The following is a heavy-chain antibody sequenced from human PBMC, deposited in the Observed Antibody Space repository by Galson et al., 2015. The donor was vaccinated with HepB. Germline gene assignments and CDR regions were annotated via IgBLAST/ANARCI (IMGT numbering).Heavy chain of an antibody. CDR2: IKTDGTST. V-gene: IGHV3-74*01. D-gene: IGHD2-21*02. CDR1: GFTFSNYW. J-gene: IGHJ4*02. CDR3: ARAGFCSGDCYKGFDC. Sequence: SLRLSCAASGFTFSNYWMQWVRQAPGKGLVWVARIKTDGTSTNYADSVKGRFTISRDNAKNTLYLHMSSLGDEDTALYYCARAGFCSGDCYKGFDCWGQGTLVTVSS.